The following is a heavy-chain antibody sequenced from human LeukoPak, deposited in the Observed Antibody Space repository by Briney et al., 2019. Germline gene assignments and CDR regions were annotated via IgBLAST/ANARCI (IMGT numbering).Heavy chain of an antibody. D-gene: IGHD3-10*01. CDR2: IYYSGST. J-gene: IGHJ6*03. Sequence: SETLSLTCTVSGGSISSYYWSWIRQPPGKGLEWIGYIYYSGSTNYNPSLKSRVTISVDTSKNQFSLKLSSVTAADTAVYYCARVRGVISYYYYYYMDVWGKGTTVTASS. CDR1: GGSISSYY. CDR3: ARVRGVISYYYYYYMDV. V-gene: IGHV4-59*01.